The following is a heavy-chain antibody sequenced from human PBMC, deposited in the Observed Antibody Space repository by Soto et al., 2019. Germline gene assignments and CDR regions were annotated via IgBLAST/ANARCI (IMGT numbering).Heavy chain of an antibody. V-gene: IGHV1-3*05. CDR3: AMSIVVVTALDY. CDR1: GYTFTSYA. D-gene: IGHD2-21*02. J-gene: IGHJ4*02. CDR2: IHAGNGNT. Sequence: QVQLVQSGAEEKKPGASVKVSCKASGYTFTSYAMHWVRQAPGQRLAWMGWIHAGNGNTKYSQKFQGRVTITRDTSASTDYMELRSLRSEGTAVYYCAMSIVVVTALDYWGQGTLVTVSS.